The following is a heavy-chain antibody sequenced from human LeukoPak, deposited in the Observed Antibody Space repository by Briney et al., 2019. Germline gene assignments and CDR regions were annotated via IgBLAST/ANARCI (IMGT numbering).Heavy chain of an antibody. Sequence: PSGTLSLTCTVSGGSVSSDSYYWSWLRQPPGKGLEWIGYFYDSGSSNYTPCLQSRVTISVDTSKHQFSLKLSSVAAADTAVYCCARLYSSGWYFDYWGQGNLVSVSS. V-gene: IGHV4-61*01. CDR2: FYDSGSS. J-gene: IGHJ4*02. CDR3: ARLYSSGWYFDY. CDR1: GGSVSSDSYY. D-gene: IGHD6-19*01.